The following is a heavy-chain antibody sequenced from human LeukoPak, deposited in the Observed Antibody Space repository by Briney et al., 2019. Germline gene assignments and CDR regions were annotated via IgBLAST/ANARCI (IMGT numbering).Heavy chain of an antibody. D-gene: IGHD3-22*01. Sequence: GGSLRLSCAASGFTFSSYSMNWVRQAPGKGLEGVSSISSSSSDIYYADSVKGRFTISRDNSKNTLYLHMNSLTVEDTAEYYCARDHRHAYYYDSSLDYWGEGTLVTVSS. CDR3: ARDHRHAYYYDSSLDY. V-gene: IGHV3-21*01. CDR1: GFTFSSYS. CDR2: ISSSSSDI. J-gene: IGHJ4*02.